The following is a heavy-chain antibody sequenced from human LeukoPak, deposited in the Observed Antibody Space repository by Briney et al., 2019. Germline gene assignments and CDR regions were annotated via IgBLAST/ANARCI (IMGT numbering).Heavy chain of an antibody. CDR1: GITLSNYG. Sequence: GGSLRLSCAVSGITLSNYGMSWVRQAPGKGLEWVSTIGGSGDKTFYADSVKGRFAISRDNSKNMVHLQMNSLTGEDTALYYCVRRGDASSGWGDHDFWGQGALVTASS. D-gene: IGHD6-19*01. CDR2: IGGSGDKT. J-gene: IGHJ4*02. CDR3: VRRGDASSGWGDHDF. V-gene: IGHV3-23*01.